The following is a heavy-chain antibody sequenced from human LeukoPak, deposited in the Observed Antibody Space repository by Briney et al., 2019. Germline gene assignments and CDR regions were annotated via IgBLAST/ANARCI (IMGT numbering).Heavy chain of an antibody. CDR2: ISAYNGVT. D-gene: IGHD4-11*01. J-gene: IGHJ4*02. CDR3: ARETGTYRNYVKVGLAFDS. V-gene: IGHV1-18*01. Sequence: ASVKVSCKASGDTFTNYNFNWVRQAPGQGLEWLGWISAYNGVTDSAQNVQGRITMTTETSTSTAYMELRSLRSDDTAVYYCARETGTYRNYVKVGLAFDSWGQGTRVTVSS. CDR1: GDTFTNYN.